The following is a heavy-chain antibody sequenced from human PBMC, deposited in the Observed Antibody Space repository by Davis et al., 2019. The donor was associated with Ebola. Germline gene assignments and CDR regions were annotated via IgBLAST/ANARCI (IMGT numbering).Heavy chain of an antibody. CDR2: IIPILGIA. CDR3: AKDLQSSSWNYYYYYGMDV. D-gene: IGHD6-13*01. V-gene: IGHV1-69*04. CDR1: GGTFSSYA. J-gene: IGHJ6*02. Sequence: AASVKVSCKASGGTFSSYAISWVRQAPGQGLEWMGRIIPILGIANYAQKFQGRVTITADKSTSTAYMELNSLRAEDTALYYCAKDLQSSSWNYYYYYGMDVWGQGTTVTVSS.